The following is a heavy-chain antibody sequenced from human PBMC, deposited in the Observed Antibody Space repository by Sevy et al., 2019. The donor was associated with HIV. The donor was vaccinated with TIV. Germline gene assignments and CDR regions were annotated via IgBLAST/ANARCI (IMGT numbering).Heavy chain of an antibody. V-gene: IGHV3-11*04. J-gene: IGHJ6*04. Sequence: GGSLRLSCAASGFSFSDYYMSWVRLSPGKGLEWVSYISFNGSHVYYIEAVKGRFTISRENGRNSLYLQRNNLRVDDTSVYFCAREGPVGGMDVWGKGTTVTVSS. CDR1: GFSFSDYY. D-gene: IGHD2-2*01. CDR3: AREGPVGGMDV. CDR2: ISFNGSHV.